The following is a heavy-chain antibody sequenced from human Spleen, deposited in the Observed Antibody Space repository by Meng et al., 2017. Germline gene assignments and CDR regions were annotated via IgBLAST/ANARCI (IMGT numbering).Heavy chain of an antibody. Sequence: EVQLVESGGGLVQPGGSLKLSCAVSGFNFNFSGFAMHWVRQASGKGLEWVGRIRSKKNNYATTYAASVKGRFTISRDDSKNMAFLQMNSLETEDTAVYYCTRPGRDWGQGTLVTVSS. J-gene: IGHJ4*02. CDR2: IRSKKNNYAT. CDR1: GFNFNFSGFA. CDR3: TRPGRD. V-gene: IGHV3-73*01.